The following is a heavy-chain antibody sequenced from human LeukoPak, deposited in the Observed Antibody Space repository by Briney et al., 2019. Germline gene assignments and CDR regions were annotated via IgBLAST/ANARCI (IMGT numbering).Heavy chain of an antibody. CDR1: GAPFNGYY. CDR3: AATSFRRSGWYGKHYNYYFMDV. J-gene: IGHJ6*03. Sequence: SETLSLTCAVYGAPFNGYYWNWIRQPPGRGLEWLAEVSHRGTTNYNPSLKSRVSISVDTSKNQFSLKLSSVTAADTAIYYCAATSFRRSGWYGKHYNYYFMDVWGKGTTVTVSS. V-gene: IGHV4-34*01. CDR2: VSHRGTT. D-gene: IGHD6-19*01.